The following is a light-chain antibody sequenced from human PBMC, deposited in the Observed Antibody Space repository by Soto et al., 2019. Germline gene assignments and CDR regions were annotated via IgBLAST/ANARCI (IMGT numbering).Light chain of an antibody. Sequence: EIVLRQSPDTLSLSPGQCASLSSRSSQSVHTFLAWYQQKPGQAPRLLIYGASTRATGVPARFSGSGSGTDFTLTISSLEPEDFAVYYCHQRSNWPPDTFGQGTRLEI. CDR3: HQRSNWPPDT. V-gene: IGKV3-11*01. J-gene: IGKJ5*01. CDR2: GAS. CDR1: QSVHTF.